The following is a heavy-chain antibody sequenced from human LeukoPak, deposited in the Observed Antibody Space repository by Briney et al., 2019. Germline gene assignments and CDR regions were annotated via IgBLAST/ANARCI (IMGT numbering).Heavy chain of an antibody. J-gene: IGHJ4*02. D-gene: IGHD3-10*01. V-gene: IGHV4-4*07. CDR2: IYTSGST. CDR3: ARETYGSGSYYIRVFDY. Sequence: PSETLSLTCTVSGGSISSYYWSWIRQPAGKGLEWIGRIYTSGSTNYNPSLKSRVTMSVDTSKNQFSLKLSSVTAADTAVYYCARETYGSGSYYIRVFDYWGQGTLVTVSS. CDR1: GGSISSYY.